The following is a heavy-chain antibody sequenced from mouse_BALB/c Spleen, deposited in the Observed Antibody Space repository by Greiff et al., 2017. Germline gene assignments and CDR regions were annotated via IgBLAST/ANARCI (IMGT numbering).Heavy chain of an antibody. D-gene: IGHD2-4*01. J-gene: IGHJ2*01. Sequence: EVNLVESGPGLVKPSQSLSLTCTVTGYSITSDYAWNWIRQFPGNKLEWMGYISYSGSTSYNPSLKSRISITRDTSKNQFFLQLNSVTTEDTATYYCARRRTAYYDYDDFDYWGQGTTLTVSS. CDR1: GYSITSDYA. V-gene: IGHV3-2*02. CDR2: ISYSGST. CDR3: ARRRTAYYDYDDFDY.